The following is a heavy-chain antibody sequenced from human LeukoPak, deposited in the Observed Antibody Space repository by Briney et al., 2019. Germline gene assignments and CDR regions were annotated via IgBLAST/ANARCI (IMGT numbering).Heavy chain of an antibody. CDR1: GYTFTSYD. Sequence: ASVKVSCKASGYTFTSYDINWVRQATGQGLEWMGWISAYNGNTNYAQKLQGRVTMTTDTSTSTAYMELRSLRSDDTAVYYCARDHNGGVFHLDYWGQGTLVTVSS. J-gene: IGHJ4*02. D-gene: IGHD4-23*01. V-gene: IGHV1-18*01. CDR2: ISAYNGNT. CDR3: ARDHNGGVFHLDY.